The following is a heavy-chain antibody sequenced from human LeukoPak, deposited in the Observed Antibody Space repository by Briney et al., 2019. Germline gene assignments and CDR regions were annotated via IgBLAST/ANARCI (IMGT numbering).Heavy chain of an antibody. CDR2: INTNTGNP. V-gene: IGHV7-4-1*02. Sequence: ASVTVSCTASGYTFTSYAMNWVRQAPGQGLEWMGWINTNTGNPTYSQGFTGRFVFSLDTSVSTAYLQISSLKAEDTAVYYCARVQLWLENYYYYFGMDVWGQGTTVTVSS. J-gene: IGHJ6*02. CDR3: ARVQLWLENYYYYFGMDV. CDR1: GYTFTSYA. D-gene: IGHD5-18*01.